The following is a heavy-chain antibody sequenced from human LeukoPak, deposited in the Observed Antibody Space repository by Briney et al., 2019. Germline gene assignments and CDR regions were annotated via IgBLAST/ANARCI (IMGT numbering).Heavy chain of an antibody. CDR1: GYTFTDYY. V-gene: IGHV1-2*02. CDR2: INPNSGGR. Sequence: AAVKESCMASGYTFTDYYMHWVRQPAGQGLDWMGWINPNSGGRNYAQDLLSRVTMTRDTSISTAYMELSRLRSDDTAVYHCARGTDTVRWDYWGQGTLVTVSS. D-gene: IGHD2-15*01. CDR3: ARGTDTVRWDY. J-gene: IGHJ4*02.